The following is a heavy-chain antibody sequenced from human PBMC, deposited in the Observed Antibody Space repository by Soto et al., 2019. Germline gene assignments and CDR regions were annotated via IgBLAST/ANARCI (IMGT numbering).Heavy chain of an antibody. CDR3: AKLKNHYYYGLDV. Sequence: KPSETLSLTCTVYGGSFSAYYWTWIRQSPGKGLEWIGAINQSGSTTYNPSLRSRVTIPVDTSKNQLSLSLSSVTAADTAVYYCAKLKNHYYYGLDVWGQGTTVTVSS. V-gene: IGHV4-34*01. CDR2: INQSGST. J-gene: IGHJ6*02. CDR1: GGSFSAYY.